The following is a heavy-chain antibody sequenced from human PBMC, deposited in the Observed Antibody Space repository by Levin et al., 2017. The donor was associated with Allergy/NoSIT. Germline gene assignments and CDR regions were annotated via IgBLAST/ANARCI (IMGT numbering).Heavy chain of an antibody. Sequence: PGGSLRLSCAASGFTFSCYYMHWVRQAPGKGLAWVSNIHTDTSVTNYADSVKGRFTISRDNAKNTLYLQMNSLRAEDTAVYYCARGGCSATSCLDYWGQGTLVTVSS. D-gene: IGHD2-15*01. CDR3: ARGGCSATSCLDY. CDR1: GFTFSCYY. V-gene: IGHV3-74*01. CDR2: IHTDTSVT. J-gene: IGHJ4*02.